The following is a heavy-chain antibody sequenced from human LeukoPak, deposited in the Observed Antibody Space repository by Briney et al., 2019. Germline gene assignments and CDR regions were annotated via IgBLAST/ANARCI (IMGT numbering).Heavy chain of an antibody. V-gene: IGHV3-11*04. D-gene: IGHD2-15*01. CDR1: GFTFSDYY. J-gene: IGHJ6*03. CDR3: ASRYCSGGSCYSGVTLRYMDV. Sequence: PGGSLRLSCAASGFTFSDYYMSWIRQAPGKGLEWVSYISSSGSTIYYADSVKGRFTISRDNAKNSLYLQMNSLRAEDTAVYYCASRYCSGGSCYSGVTLRYMDVWGKGTTVTVSS. CDR2: ISSSGSTI.